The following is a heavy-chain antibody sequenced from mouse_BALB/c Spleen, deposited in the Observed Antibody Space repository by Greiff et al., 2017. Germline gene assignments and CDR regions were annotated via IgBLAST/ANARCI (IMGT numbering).Heavy chain of an antibody. CDR1: GFNIKDTY. Sequence: EVMLVESGAELVKPGASVKLSCTASGFNIKDTYMHWVKQRPEQGLEWIGRIDPANGNTKYDPKFQGKATITADTSSNTAYLQLSSLTSEDTAVYYCAKTARATLWFAYWGQGTLVTVSA. CDR2: IDPANGNT. J-gene: IGHJ3*01. V-gene: IGHV14-3*02. D-gene: IGHD3-2*01. CDR3: AKTARATLWFAY.